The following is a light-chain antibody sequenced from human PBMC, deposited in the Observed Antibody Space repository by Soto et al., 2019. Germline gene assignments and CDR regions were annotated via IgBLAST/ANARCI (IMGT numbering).Light chain of an antibody. J-gene: IGKJ3*01. V-gene: IGKV2-28*01. Sequence: DIVLTQSPLSLPVTPGEPASISCRSSQSLLHSSGYNYLDWYLQKPGQSPQLLIYLGSNRASGVPDRFSGSGSATDFTLKISRVEAEDVGFYYCMQALHTPFTFVPGTKVDI. CDR2: LGS. CDR3: MQALHTPFT. CDR1: QSLLHSSGYNY.